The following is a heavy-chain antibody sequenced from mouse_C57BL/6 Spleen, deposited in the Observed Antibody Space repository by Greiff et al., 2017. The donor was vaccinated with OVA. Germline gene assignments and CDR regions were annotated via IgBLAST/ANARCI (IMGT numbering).Heavy chain of an antibody. CDR3: AYSNYYVWYFDV. CDR1: GYTFTSYW. Sequence: VQLQQSGAELVKPGASVKLSCKASGYTFTSYWMQWVKQRPGQGLEWIGEIDPSDSYTNYNQKFKGKATLTVDTSSSTAYMQLSSLTSEDSAVYYCAYSNYYVWYFDVWGTGTTVTVSS. CDR2: IDPSDSYT. V-gene: IGHV1-50*01. J-gene: IGHJ1*03. D-gene: IGHD2-5*01.